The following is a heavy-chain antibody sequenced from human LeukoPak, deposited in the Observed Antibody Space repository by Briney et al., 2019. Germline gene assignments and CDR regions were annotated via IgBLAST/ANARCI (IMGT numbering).Heavy chain of an antibody. J-gene: IGHJ4*02. CDR3: AKGSAVADIYFDY. CDR1: GFTFRSYA. CDR2: MSASDAGT. V-gene: IGHV3-23*01. D-gene: IGHD6-19*01. Sequence: GGSLRLSCAAAGFTFRSYAMNWVRQGPGKGLEWVSTMSASDAGTYYADSVKGRFTISRVNSKNTLYLQMNSLRAEDTAVYYCAKGSAVADIYFDYWGQGTLVTVSS.